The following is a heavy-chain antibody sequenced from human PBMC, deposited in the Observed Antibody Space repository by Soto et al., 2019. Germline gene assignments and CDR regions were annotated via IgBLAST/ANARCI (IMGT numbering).Heavy chain of an antibody. Sequence: PSETLSLTCTVSGGSISSYYWSWIRQPPGKGLEWIGYIYYSGSTNYNPSLKSRVTISVDTSKNQFSLKLSSVTAADTAVYYCARDRGGIDYYYYGMDVWGQGTTVTAP. CDR3: ARDRGGIDYYYYGMDV. V-gene: IGHV4-59*01. CDR2: IYYSGST. J-gene: IGHJ6*02. CDR1: GGSISSYY. D-gene: IGHD2-21*01.